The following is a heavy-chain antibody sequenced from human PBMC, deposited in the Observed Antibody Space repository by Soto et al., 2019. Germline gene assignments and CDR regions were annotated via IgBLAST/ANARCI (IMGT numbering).Heavy chain of an antibody. J-gene: IGHJ4*02. Sequence: QVQLVQSGAEVKKPGASVKVSCKASGYTFTSYAMHWVRQAPGQRLEWMGWINAGNGNTKYSQNFQGRVTITRDTAASTAYMALSSLRSEDTAVYYCARGPGGPDAPGDYWGQGALVTVSS. D-gene: IGHD2-15*01. CDR3: ARGPGGPDAPGDY. CDR1: GYTFTSYA. V-gene: IGHV1-3*01. CDR2: INAGNGNT.